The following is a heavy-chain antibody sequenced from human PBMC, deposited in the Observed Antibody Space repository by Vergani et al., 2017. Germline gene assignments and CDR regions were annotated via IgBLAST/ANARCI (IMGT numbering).Heavy chain of an antibody. D-gene: IGHD6-19*01. Sequence: QVQLQESGPGLVKPSETLSLTCAVSGYSISSGYYWGWIRQPPGKGLEWIGSIYHSGSTYYNPSLKSRVTISVDTSKNQFSLKLSSVTAADTAVYYCARHQYQWLVLNGFDYWGQGTTVTVSS. V-gene: IGHV4-38-2*01. CDR1: GYSISSGYY. CDR2: IYHSGST. CDR3: ARHQYQWLVLNGFDY. J-gene: IGHJ4*03.